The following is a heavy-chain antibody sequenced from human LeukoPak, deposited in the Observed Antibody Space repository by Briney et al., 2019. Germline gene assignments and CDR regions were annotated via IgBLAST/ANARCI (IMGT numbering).Heavy chain of an antibody. V-gene: IGHV4-4*02. CDR2: VHHNGST. D-gene: IGHD6-19*01. Sequence: PSETLSLTCTVSGDSISNMDSSYWWTWVRQSPEKGLEWIGEVHHNGSTNYNRSLKSRVNMSVDESRNQFSLKLTSVTAADTAVYYCARSTSVWYGFDLWGQGTLVTVSS. CDR3: ARSTSVWYGFDL. J-gene: IGHJ4*02. CDR1: GDSISNMDSSYW.